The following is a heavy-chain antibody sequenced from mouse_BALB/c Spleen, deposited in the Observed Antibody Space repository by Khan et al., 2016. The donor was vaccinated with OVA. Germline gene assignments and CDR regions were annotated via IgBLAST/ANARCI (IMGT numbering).Heavy chain of an antibody. Sequence: VQLKQSGPGLVKPSQSLSLTCTVTGYSITSEYAWNWIRQFPGNKLEWIGFINYSGNTRFNPSLKSRTSITRDTSKNKFFLQLNSVTTEDTAPYYSARRDYYDYDPFPYWGQGTLVTVSA. V-gene: IGHV3-2*02. D-gene: IGHD2-4*01. CDR2: INYSGNT. CDR3: ARRDYYDYDPFPY. J-gene: IGHJ3*01. CDR1: GYSITSEYA.